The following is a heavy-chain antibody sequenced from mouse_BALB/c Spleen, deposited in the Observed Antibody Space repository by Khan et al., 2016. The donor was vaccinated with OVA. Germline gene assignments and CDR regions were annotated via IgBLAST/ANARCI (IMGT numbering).Heavy chain of an antibody. V-gene: IGHV1-76*01. CDR1: GYIFTSYW. Sequence: QVQLKESGAELVRPGASVRLSCKTSGYIFTSYWIHWVKQRSGQGLEWIARIYPGTGSTYYNEIFKGKATLTADKSSNTSYMQLISLKYEDSTVYFCARGAITSHSMDYWGQGTSVTVSS. CDR2: IYPGTGST. D-gene: IGHD1-1*01. J-gene: IGHJ4*01. CDR3: ARGAITSHSMDY.